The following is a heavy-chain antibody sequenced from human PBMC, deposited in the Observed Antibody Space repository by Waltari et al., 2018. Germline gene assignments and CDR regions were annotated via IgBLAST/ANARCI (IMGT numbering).Heavy chain of an antibody. Sequence: QVQLQESGPGLVKTSGTLSLPWAGAACSNSGTHGWSWVSQPTGKGLDWIGEIYHSGATNENPSLKSRVTISVNKSKNQFSLKLSSVTAAKTAVYYWARAHSSSWYYFDYWGQGTLVTVSS. CDR2: IYHSGAT. CDR3: ARAHSSSWYYFDY. J-gene: IGHJ4*02. CDR1: ACSNSGTHG. D-gene: IGHD6-13*01. V-gene: IGHV4-4*02.